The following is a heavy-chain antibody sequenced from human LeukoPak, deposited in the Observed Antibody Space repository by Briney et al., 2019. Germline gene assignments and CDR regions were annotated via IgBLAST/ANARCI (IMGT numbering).Heavy chain of an antibody. Sequence: PSGTLSLTCVFSGDSISDDSVNKNNWLNWVRQAPGKGLEWVGDVSLDGITNYNPSLLGRVTISLDKSAKQVSLRLTSVTAADTAIYYCARDSSAPRSYFALDVWGQGTTVTVSS. V-gene: IGHV4-4*02. J-gene: IGHJ6*01. CDR3: ARDSSAPRSYFALDV. CDR2: VSLDGIT. D-gene: IGHD6-19*01. CDR1: GDSISDDSVNKNNW.